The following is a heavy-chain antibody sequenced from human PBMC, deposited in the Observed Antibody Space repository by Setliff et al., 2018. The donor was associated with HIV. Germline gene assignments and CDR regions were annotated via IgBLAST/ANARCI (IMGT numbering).Heavy chain of an antibody. CDR1: GGSISSGGYY. D-gene: IGHD3-10*01. V-gene: IGHV4-31*03. CDR3: ARTAQSLWFGEKNHAFDI. J-gene: IGHJ3*02. CDR2: IYYSGST. Sequence: SETLSLTCNVSGGSISSGGYYWSWIRQHPGKGLEWIGYIYYSGSTYYNPSLKSRVTISVDTSKNQFSLKLSSVTAADTAVYYCARTAQSLWFGEKNHAFDIWGQGTMVTVSS.